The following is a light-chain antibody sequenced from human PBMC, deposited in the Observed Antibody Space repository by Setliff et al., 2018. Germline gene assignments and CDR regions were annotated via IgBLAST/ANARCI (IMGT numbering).Light chain of an antibody. V-gene: IGLV2-11*01. Sequence: QSALSQPRSVSGSPGQSVIISCTGTDHDVGGYDYVSWYQQHPGRPPKLLIYGVTKRPSGVPDRFSASKSGNTASLTISGLQGDDEADYYCCSYRGTYTFGVFGTGTKGTVL. J-gene: IGLJ1*01. CDR1: DHDVGGYDY. CDR2: GVT. CDR3: CSYRGTYTFGV.